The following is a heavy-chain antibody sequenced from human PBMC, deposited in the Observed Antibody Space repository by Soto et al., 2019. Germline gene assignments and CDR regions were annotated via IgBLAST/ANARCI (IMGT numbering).Heavy chain of an antibody. CDR1: GYTFTSYY. D-gene: IGHD2-15*01. CDR3: ARIISGGHFDF. J-gene: IGHJ4*02. V-gene: IGHV1-46*01. CDR2: INPSGGST. Sequence: ASVKVSCKASGYTFTSYYMHWVRQAPGQGLEWMGVINPSGGSTTYAQKFQGRVTMTRDTSTSTVYMELSSLRSDDTAVYYCARIISGGHFDFWGQGTLVTVSS.